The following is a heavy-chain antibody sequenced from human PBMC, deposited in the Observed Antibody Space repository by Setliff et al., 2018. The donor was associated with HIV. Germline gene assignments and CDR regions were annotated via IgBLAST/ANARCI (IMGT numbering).Heavy chain of an antibody. J-gene: IGHJ6*03. CDR3: ARDRSPDIVVVPAAPGDYMDV. CDR2: ISSSGSTI. CDR1: GFTFSSYE. Sequence: PGGSLRLSCAASGFTFSSYEMNWVRQAPGKGLEWVSYISSSGSTIYYADSVKGRFTISRDNAKNSLYLQMNSLRAEDTAVYYCARDRSPDIVVVPAAPGDYMDVWGKGTTVTVSS. V-gene: IGHV3-48*03. D-gene: IGHD2-2*01.